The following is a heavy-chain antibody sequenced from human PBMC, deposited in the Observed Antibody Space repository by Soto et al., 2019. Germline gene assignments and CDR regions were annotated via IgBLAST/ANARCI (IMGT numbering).Heavy chain of an antibody. V-gene: IGHV1-69*13. D-gene: IGHD6-19*01. CDR3: ALSVSGWEYNWFDP. J-gene: IGHJ5*02. Sequence: SVKVSCKASGGTFSSYAISWVRQAPGQGLEWMGGIIPIFGTANYAQKFQGRVTITADESTSTAYMELSSLRSEDTAVYYCALSVSGWEYNWFDPWGQGTLVTVSS. CDR2: IIPIFGTA. CDR1: GGTFSSYA.